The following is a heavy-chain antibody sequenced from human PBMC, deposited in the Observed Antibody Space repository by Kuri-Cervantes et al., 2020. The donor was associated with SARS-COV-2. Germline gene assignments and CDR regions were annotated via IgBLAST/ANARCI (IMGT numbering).Heavy chain of an antibody. CDR1: GFTFSSCA. V-gene: IGHV3-30*01. D-gene: IGHD2-21*01. J-gene: IGHJ5*01. CDR3: AKDRVGVLDS. CDR2: ISYDGSNE. Sequence: GRSLRLSCAASGFTFSSCAMHWVRLAPGKGLEWVAFISYDGSNEYYADSVRGRFTISRDNSNNTLYLQVNRLRAEDTALYYCAKDRVGVLDSWGQGTQVTVSS.